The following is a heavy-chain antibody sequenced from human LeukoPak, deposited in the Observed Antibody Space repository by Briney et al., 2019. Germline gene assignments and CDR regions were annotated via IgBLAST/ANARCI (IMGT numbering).Heavy chain of an antibody. CDR1: GFTFTNYA. Sequence: PGGSLRLSCAASGFTFTNYAMTWVRQAPGKGLEWVSVICASGADTYYSDSVKSRFTVSRDNSQNTLFLHMSSLRAEDTAVYFCARRPRDTSGYYLGAFHDWGQGTTVTVSS. V-gene: IGHV3-23*01. D-gene: IGHD3-22*01. CDR3: ARRPRDTSGYYLGAFHD. CDR2: ICASGADT. J-gene: IGHJ3*01.